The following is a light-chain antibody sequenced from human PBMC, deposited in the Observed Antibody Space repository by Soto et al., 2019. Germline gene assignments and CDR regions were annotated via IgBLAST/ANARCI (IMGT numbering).Light chain of an antibody. CDR1: SSDVGGYNY. J-gene: IGLJ1*01. Sequence: QSVLTQPASVSGSPGQSITISCTGTSSDVGGYNYVSWYQQHPGKAPKLIIYEVSNRPSGVSNRFSASKSGDTASLTISGLHAEDEADNYCSSYTSSSTLYVFGTGTKLTVL. CDR3: SSYTSSSTLYV. V-gene: IGLV2-14*01. CDR2: EVS.